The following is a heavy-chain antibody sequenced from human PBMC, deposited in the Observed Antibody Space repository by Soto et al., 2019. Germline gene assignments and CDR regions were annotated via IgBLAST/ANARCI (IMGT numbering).Heavy chain of an antibody. CDR2: IGAHNGNT. CDR3: ARGRYGDY. CDR1: GYSFTTYG. D-gene: IGHD1-1*01. V-gene: IGHV1-18*01. Sequence: QVHLVQSGAEVKKPGASVKVSCQGSGYSFTTYGITWVRQAPGHGLEWMGWIGAHNGNTNYAQKLQGRVTVTRDTSTSTAYMELRSLRYDDTAVYDCARGRYGDYWGQGALVTVSS. J-gene: IGHJ4*02.